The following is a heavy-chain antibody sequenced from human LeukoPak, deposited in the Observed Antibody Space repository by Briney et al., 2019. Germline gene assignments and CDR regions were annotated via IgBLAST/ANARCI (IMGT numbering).Heavy chain of an antibody. D-gene: IGHD5-18*01. V-gene: IGHV5-51*01. Sequence: GESLKISCQGSGYTFSRYWIGWVRQMPGKGLEWMTIIYPGDSDTRYSPSFQGQVTISADKSINTAYLQWSSLKSSDSAMYYCARQKYSSGLDAFDIWGQGTMVTVSS. CDR2: IYPGDSDT. J-gene: IGHJ3*02. CDR1: GYTFSRYW. CDR3: ARQKYSSGLDAFDI.